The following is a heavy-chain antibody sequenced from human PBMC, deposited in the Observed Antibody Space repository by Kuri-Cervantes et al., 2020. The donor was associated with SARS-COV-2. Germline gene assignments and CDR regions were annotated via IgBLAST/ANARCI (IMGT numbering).Heavy chain of an antibody. CDR2: ISYDGSNK. J-gene: IGHJ4*02. D-gene: IGHD6-13*01. CDR1: GFTFSSYG. V-gene: IGHV3-30*18. Sequence: GGSLRLSCAASGFTFSSYGMHWVRQAPGEGLEWVAVISYDGSNKYYADSVKGRFTISRDNSKNTLYLQMNSLRAEDTAVYYCAKDNSSSWYAVGPTFDYWGQGTLVTVSS. CDR3: AKDNSSSWYAVGPTFDY.